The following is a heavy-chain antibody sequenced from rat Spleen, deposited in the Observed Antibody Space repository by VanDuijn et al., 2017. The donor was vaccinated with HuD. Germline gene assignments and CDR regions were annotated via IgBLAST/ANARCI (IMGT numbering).Heavy chain of an antibody. J-gene: IGHJ4*01. CDR3: ARHNNLWYVMDA. CDR2: ISYDGSTP. Sequence: EVQLVETGGGLVQPGRSLKLSCAASEFTFSNYDMAWVRQAPTKGLEWVTSISYDGSTPYYRNSVRGRFTISRDNAKSTLYLQMDSLRSEDTATYYCARHNNLWYVMDAWGQGASVTVSS. CDR1: EFTFSNYD. D-gene: IGHD1-10*01. V-gene: IGHV5-29*01.